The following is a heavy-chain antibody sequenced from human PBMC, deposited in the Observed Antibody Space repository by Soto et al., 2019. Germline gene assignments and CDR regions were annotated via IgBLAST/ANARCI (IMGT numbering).Heavy chain of an antibody. CDR2: IYHSWST. J-gene: IGHJ4*02. D-gene: IGHD3-22*01. Sequence: SXTLALSCAVSGCSISSGGYSWSWIRQPPGKGLEWIGYIYHSWSTNQNPSLKSRVTISVDTSKNQFSLKLRSLTAADTAVYYCARGIVMIVTAKGDAPDKYYFDSWGQGTLVTVSS. V-gene: IGHV4-30-2*01. CDR1: GCSISSGGYS. CDR3: ARGIVMIVTAKGDAPDKYYFDS.